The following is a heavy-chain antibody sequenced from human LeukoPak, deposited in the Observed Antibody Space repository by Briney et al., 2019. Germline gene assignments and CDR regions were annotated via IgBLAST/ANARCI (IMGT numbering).Heavy chain of an antibody. J-gene: IGHJ5*02. CDR1: GFTFSSYA. CDR3: AKDATGSGWFDP. D-gene: IGHD3-10*01. Sequence: GGSLRLSCAASGFTFSSYAMSWVRQAPGKGLERVSVISGSGGSTYYADSMKGRFTISRDNSKNTLYLQMNSLRAEDTAVYYCAKDATGSGWFDPWGQGTLVTVSS. V-gene: IGHV3-23*01. CDR2: ISGSGGST.